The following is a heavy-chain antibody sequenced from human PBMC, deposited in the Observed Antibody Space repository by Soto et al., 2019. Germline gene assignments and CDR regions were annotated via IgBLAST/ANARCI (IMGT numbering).Heavy chain of an antibody. J-gene: IGHJ4*02. D-gene: IGHD3-16*01. CDR3: ARDIGFDYVN. CDR2: IKEDGSEI. CDR1: GFNVMSYW. V-gene: IGHV3-7*01. Sequence: GGSLRLSCAVSGFNVMSYWMSWVRQAPGKGLEWVASIKEDGSEIYYLHSVRGRFSISRDSAGNALYLTMNYLSAEDTGVYFCARDIGFDYVNWGQGTLVTVSS.